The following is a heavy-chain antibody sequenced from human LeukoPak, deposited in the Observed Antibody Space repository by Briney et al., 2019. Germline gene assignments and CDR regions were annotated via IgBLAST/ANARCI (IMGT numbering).Heavy chain of an antibody. D-gene: IGHD5-18*01. CDR1: GFTVSSNY. J-gene: IGHJ4*02. V-gene: IGHV3-66*01. Sequence: PGGSLRLSCAASGFTVSSNYMSWVRQAPGKGLEGVSVIYSGGSTYYADSVKGRFTISRDNSKNTLYLQMNSLRAEDTAVYYCARGIIDSYGYDKWGQGTLVTVSS. CDR2: IYSGGST. CDR3: ARGIIDSYGYDK.